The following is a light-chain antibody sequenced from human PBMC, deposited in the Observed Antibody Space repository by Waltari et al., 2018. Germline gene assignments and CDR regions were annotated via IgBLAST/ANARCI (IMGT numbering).Light chain of an antibody. Sequence: DIEMTQSPSSLPASVGDRVTISCRASQRISSYLNWYQQQTGKAPRLLIYGAVSLQSGVPSRFSGSGSGTDFTLTISSLQPEDFATYYCQQTYRTPRTFGQGTKVDI. J-gene: IGKJ1*01. CDR3: QQTYRTPRT. CDR2: GAV. V-gene: IGKV1-39*01. CDR1: QRISSY.